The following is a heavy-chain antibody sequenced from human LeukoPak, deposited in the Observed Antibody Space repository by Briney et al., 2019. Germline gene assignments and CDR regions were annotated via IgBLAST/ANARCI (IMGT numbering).Heavy chain of an antibody. CDR1: GFTFSSYA. CDR3: AKAIWFGELYSPFDY. V-gene: IGHV3-23*01. Sequence: GGSLRLSCAASGFTFSSYAMSWVRQAPGKGLEWVSAISGSGGSTYYADSVKGRFTISRDNSKNTLHLQMNSLRAEDTAVYYCAKAIWFGELYSPFDYWGQGTLVTVSS. D-gene: IGHD3-10*01. J-gene: IGHJ4*02. CDR2: ISGSGGST.